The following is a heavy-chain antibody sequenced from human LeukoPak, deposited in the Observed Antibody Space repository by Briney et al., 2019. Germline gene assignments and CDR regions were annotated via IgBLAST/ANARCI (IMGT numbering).Heavy chain of an antibody. Sequence: GESLKISCKGSGYSFTSHWIGWVRQMPGKGLEWMGIIYPGDSDTRYSPSFQGQVTISADKSISTAYLQWSSLKASDTAMYYCARLAYYGSGSSNYYYYMDVWGKGTTVTVSS. J-gene: IGHJ6*03. V-gene: IGHV5-51*01. D-gene: IGHD3-10*01. CDR1: GYSFTSHW. CDR2: IYPGDSDT. CDR3: ARLAYYGSGSSNYYYYMDV.